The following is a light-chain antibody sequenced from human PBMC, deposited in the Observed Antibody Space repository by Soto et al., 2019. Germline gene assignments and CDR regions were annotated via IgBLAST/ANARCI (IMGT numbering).Light chain of an antibody. V-gene: IGKV1-13*02. CDR2: DAS. J-gene: IGKJ4*01. CDR3: QRFRTYPT. CDR1: QAISTN. Sequence: AIQLTQSPSSLASSIVDRVTIICRATQAISTNLAWYQHKQGTVPKVLIYDASILESGVPSRFSGSGSGTDFTLIISSLQTEDFATYYCQRFRTYPTFGGGTKVEVQ.